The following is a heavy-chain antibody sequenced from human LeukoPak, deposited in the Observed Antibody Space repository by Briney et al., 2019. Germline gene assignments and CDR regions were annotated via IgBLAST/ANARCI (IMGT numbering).Heavy chain of an antibody. CDR3: AREGGTAILNWFDP. J-gene: IGHJ5*02. D-gene: IGHD5-18*01. CDR2: ISSSGSTI. V-gene: IGHV3-11*04. Sequence: GGSLRLSCAASGSTFSDYYMSWIRQAPGKGLEWVSYISSSGSTIYYADSVKGRFTISRDNAKNSLYLQVNSLRAEDTAVYYCAREGGTAILNWFDPWGQGTLVTVSS. CDR1: GSTFSDYY.